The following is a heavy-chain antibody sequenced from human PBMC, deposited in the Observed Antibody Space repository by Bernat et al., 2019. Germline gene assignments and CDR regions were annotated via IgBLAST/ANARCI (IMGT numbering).Heavy chain of an antibody. J-gene: IGHJ1*01. CDR3: ARTPTHLIVGATPCYFQH. Sequence: QVQLVQSGAEVKKPGASVKVSCKASGYTFTSYGISWVRQAPGQGLEWMGWISAYNGNTNYAQKLQGRVTMTTDTSTSTAYMELRSLRSDDTAVYYCARTPTHLIVGATPCYFQHWGQGTLVTVSS. D-gene: IGHD1-26*01. CDR1: GYTFTSYG. V-gene: IGHV1-18*01. CDR2: ISAYNGNT.